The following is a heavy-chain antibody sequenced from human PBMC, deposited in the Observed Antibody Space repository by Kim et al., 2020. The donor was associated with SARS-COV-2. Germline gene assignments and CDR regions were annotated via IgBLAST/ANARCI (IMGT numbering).Heavy chain of an antibody. CDR1: GFTFSSYA. J-gene: IGHJ4*02. D-gene: IGHD3-22*01. V-gene: IGHV3-23*01. CDR2: ISGSGGST. CDR3: AKDSRGQNMIVVVTLELDY. Sequence: GGSLRLSCAASGFTFSSYAMSWVRQAPGKGLEWVSAISGSGGSTYYADSVKGRFTISRDNSKNTLYLQMNSLRAEDTAVYYCAKDSRGQNMIVVVTLELDYWGQGTLVTVSS.